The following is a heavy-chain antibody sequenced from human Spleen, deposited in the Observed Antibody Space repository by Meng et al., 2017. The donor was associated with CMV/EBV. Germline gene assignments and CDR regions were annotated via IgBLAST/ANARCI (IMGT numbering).Heavy chain of an antibody. J-gene: IGHJ6*02. CDR2: IQYTGRNR. D-gene: IGHD3-3*01. V-gene: IGHV3-30*02. CDR1: GFTFRSFT. CDR3: ARGGTYDFWSGYSDYYYYGMDV. Sequence: GESLKISCVVSGFTFRSFTMHWVRQTPGKGLEWVAFIQYTGRNRYYADSVKGRFTISRDNAKNSLYLQMNSLRAEDTAVYYCARGGTYDFWSGYSDYYYYGMDVWGQGTTVTVSS.